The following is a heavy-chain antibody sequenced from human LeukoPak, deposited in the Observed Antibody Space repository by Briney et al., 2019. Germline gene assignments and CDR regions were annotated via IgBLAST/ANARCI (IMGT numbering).Heavy chain of an antibody. D-gene: IGHD1-26*01. V-gene: IGHV1-2*02. CDR1: GYTFTGYY. J-gene: IGHJ4*02. CDR2: INPDSGAT. Sequence: ASVKVSCKASGYTFTGYYIHWVRQAPGEGLEWMGWINPDSGATNYAQKFQGRVTMTRDTSISTGYMELSRLRSDDTAVYYCAKMSGYRATYPPDYWGQGALVTVSS. CDR3: AKMSGYRATYPPDY.